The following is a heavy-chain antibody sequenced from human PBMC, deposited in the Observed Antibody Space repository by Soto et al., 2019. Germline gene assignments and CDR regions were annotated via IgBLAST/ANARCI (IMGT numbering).Heavy chain of an antibody. CDR3: AKGLGQYYYGSGSTDY. V-gene: IGHV3-30*18. D-gene: IGHD3-10*01. CDR1: GFTFSSYG. CDR2: ISYDGSNK. Sequence: QVQLVESGGVVVQPGSSLRLSCAASGFTFSSYGMHWVRQAPGKGLAWVAVISYDGSNKYYADSVKGRFTISRDNSKNTLYLQMNSVRAEDTAAYYCAKGLGQYYYGSGSTDYWGQGTLVTVSS. J-gene: IGHJ4*02.